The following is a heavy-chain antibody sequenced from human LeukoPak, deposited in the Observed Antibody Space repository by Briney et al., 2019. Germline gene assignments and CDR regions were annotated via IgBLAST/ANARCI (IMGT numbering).Heavy chain of an antibody. J-gene: IGHJ4*02. CDR2: IYYSGNT. D-gene: IGHD6-19*01. CDR3: ARVSGWNPLEAAHLDY. CDR1: GVSISSSNSY. V-gene: IGHV4-39*07. Sequence: NPSETLSLTCTVSGVSISSSNSYWGWIRQPPGKGLEWIGSIYYSGNTYYNASLKSQVSISIDTSKNQCSLKLSSVTAADTAVYYCARVSGWNPLEAAHLDYWGQGTLVTVSS.